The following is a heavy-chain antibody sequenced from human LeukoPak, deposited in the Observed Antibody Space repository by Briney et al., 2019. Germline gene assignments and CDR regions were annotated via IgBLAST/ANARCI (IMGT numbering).Heavy chain of an antibody. J-gene: IGHJ4*02. CDR1: GFTFSSYA. V-gene: IGHV3-7*04. CDR3: ARGGYSRQDY. D-gene: IGHD5-12*01. Sequence: GGSLRLSCAASGFTFSSYAMRWVRQAPGKGLEWVANIKEDGSEKYYVESVKGRFTISRDNAKNSLFLQMNSLRVEDTAVYYCARGGYSRQDYWGQGTLVTVSS. CDR2: IKEDGSEK.